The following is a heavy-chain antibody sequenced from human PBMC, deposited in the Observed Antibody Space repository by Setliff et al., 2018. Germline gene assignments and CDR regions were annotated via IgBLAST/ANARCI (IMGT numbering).Heavy chain of an antibody. V-gene: IGHV3-21*01. D-gene: IGHD2-15*01. J-gene: IGHJ4*02. Sequence: GSLRLSCAASGFPFRIYSMHWVRQAPGKGLEWVSSISGGGRYTYSADSVRGRFTISRDNSKNTLYLQMNSLRPEDTAVYYCARTCSGSGCYAGLESWGQGTPVTVSS. CDR3: ARTCSGSGCYAGLES. CDR2: ISGGGRYT. CDR1: GFPFRIYS.